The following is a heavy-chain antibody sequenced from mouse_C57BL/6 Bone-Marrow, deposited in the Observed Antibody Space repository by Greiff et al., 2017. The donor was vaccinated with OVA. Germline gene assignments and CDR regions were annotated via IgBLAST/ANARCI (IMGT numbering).Heavy chain of an antibody. Sequence: VQLKESGPGLVKPSQSLSLTCSVTGYSITSGYYWNWIRQFPGNKLEWMGYISYDGSNNYNPSLKNRISITRDTSKNQFFLKLNSVTTEDTATYYCARDCDYPFAYWGQGTLVTVSA. J-gene: IGHJ3*01. CDR2: ISYDGSN. V-gene: IGHV3-6*01. CDR3: ARDCDYPFAY. D-gene: IGHD2-4*01. CDR1: GYSITSGYY.